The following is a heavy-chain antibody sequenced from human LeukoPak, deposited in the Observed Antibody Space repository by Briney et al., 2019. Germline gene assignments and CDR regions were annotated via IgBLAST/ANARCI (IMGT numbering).Heavy chain of an antibody. V-gene: IGHV3-53*01. D-gene: IGHD3-22*01. CDR2: IYSDGRT. Sequence: ETLSLTCTVSGYSISSGYYWGWIRQPPGKGLEWVSLIYSDGRTYYADSVKGRCTISRDNSKNTLYLQMNSLRAEDTAVYYCARSRVYYYDNSGFLFWGQGTLVTVSS. J-gene: IGHJ4*02. CDR1: GYSISSGYY. CDR3: ARSRVYYYDNSGFLF.